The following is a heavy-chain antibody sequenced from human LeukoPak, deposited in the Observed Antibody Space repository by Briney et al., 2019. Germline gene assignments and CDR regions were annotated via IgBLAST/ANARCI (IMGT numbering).Heavy chain of an antibody. CDR3: AREGPIVVVPAASAAAAFDI. CDR2: INPSGGST. V-gene: IGHV1-46*03. Sequence: ASVKVSCKASGYTFTSYYMHWVRQAPGQGLEWMGIINPSGGSTSYAQKFQGRVTMTRDTSTGTVYMELSSLRSEDTAVYYCAREGPIVVVPAASAAAAFDIWGQGTMVTVSS. CDR1: GYTFTSYY. D-gene: IGHD2-2*01. J-gene: IGHJ3*02.